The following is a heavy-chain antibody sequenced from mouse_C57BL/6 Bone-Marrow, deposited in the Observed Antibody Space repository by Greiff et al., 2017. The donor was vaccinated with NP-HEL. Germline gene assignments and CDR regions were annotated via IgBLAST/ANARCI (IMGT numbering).Heavy chain of an antibody. Sequence: VQLKESGGGLVQPKGSLKLSCAASGFSFNTYAMNWVRQAPGKGLEWVARIRSKSNNYATYYADSVKDRFTISRDDSESMLYLQMNNLKTEDTAMYYCVRHDGWFAYWGQGTLVTVSA. CDR1: GFSFNTYA. V-gene: IGHV10-1*01. CDR2: IRSKSNNYAT. CDR3: VRHDGWFAY. J-gene: IGHJ3*01.